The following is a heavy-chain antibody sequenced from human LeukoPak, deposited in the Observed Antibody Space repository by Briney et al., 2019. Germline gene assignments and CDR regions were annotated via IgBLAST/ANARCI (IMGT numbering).Heavy chain of an antibody. CDR3: ARVQGNYDSSDYAYDF. CDR1: GYTFTAYP. V-gene: IGHV7-4-1*02. CDR2: IHTNTGNP. Sequence: ASVKVSCKASGYTFTAYPLNWVRQAPGQGLEWMGWIHTNTGNPTYAQGFTGRFDFSLDTSVSTAYLQISSLKAEDTAVYYCARVQGNYDSSDYAYDFWGQGTLVTVSS. D-gene: IGHD3-22*01. J-gene: IGHJ4*02.